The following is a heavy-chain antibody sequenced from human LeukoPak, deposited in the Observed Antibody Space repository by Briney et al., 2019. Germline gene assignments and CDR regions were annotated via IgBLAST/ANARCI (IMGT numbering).Heavy chain of an antibody. D-gene: IGHD3-3*01. Sequence: SETLSLTCTVSGGSISSGGYYWSWIRQPPGKGLEWIGYIYHSGSTYYNPSLKSRVTISVDTSKNQFSLKLSSVTAADTAVYYCARITIFGVVNGDVWGKGTTATVSS. CDR2: IYHSGST. CDR3: ARITIFGVVNGDV. CDR1: GGSISSGGYY. V-gene: IGHV4-30-2*01. J-gene: IGHJ6*04.